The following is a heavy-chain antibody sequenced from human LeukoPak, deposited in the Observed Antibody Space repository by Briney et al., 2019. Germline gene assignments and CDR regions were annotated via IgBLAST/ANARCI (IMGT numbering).Heavy chain of an antibody. Sequence: GGSLRLSCAASGFTVSSNYMSWVRQAPGKGLEWVSVIYSGGSTYYADSVKGRFTISRDNSKNTLYLQMNSLRAEDTAVYYCARVGRMVYAMGTEYFDYWGQGTLVTVSS. CDR2: IYSGGST. CDR3: ARVGRMVYAMGTEYFDY. V-gene: IGHV3-66*01. D-gene: IGHD2-8*01. J-gene: IGHJ4*02. CDR1: GFTVSSNY.